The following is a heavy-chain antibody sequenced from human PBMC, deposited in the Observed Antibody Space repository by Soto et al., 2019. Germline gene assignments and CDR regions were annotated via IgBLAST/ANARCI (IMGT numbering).Heavy chain of an antibody. J-gene: IGHJ6*03. V-gene: IGHV3-23*01. CDR1: GFTFSSYA. CDR2: ISGSGGST. Sequence: PGGSLRLSCAASGFTFSSYAMSWVRQAPGKGLEWVSAISGSGGSTYYADSVKGRFTISRDNSKNTLYLQMNSLRAEDTAVYYCANLVIAATRGYYMDVWGKGTTVTVSS. D-gene: IGHD2-15*01. CDR3: ANLVIAATRGYYMDV.